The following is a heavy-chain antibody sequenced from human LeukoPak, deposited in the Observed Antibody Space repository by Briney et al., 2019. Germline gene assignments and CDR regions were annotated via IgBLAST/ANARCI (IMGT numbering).Heavy chain of an antibody. CDR3: AKGGDYEGRYIDY. J-gene: IGHJ4*02. CDR1: GFTFSSYA. V-gene: IGHV3-23*01. CDR2: ISGSGGST. Sequence: PGGSLRLSCAASGFTFSSYAMSWVRQAPGKGLEWVSAISGSGGSTYYADSVKGRLTISRDNSKNTLYLQMNSLRAEDTAVYYCAKGGDYEGRYIDYWGQGTLVTVSS. D-gene: IGHD4-17*01.